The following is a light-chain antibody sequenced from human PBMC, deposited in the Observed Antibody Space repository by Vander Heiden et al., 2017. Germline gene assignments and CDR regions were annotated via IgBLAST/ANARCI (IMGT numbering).Light chain of an antibody. CDR1: NIGRKS. Sequence: SYALTQPPSVSVAPGHTARHTRGGQNIGRKSVHGYQQKPGQAPVLVVYDDSDRPSGIPERVSGSNSGNTATLTISRVEAGDEADYYCQVWDSSSDHWVFGGGTKLTVL. J-gene: IGLJ3*02. CDR3: QVWDSSSDHWV. CDR2: DDS. V-gene: IGLV3-21*02.